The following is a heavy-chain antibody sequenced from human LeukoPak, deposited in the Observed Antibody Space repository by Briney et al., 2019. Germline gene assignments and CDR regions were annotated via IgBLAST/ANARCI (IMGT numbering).Heavy chain of an antibody. CDR3: ARAYDPGYSGSHYNFDY. Sequence: ASVKVSCKASGYTFTGYYMHWVRQAPGQGLEWMGWINPKSGDTNYAQKFQGRVTMTRDTSISTAYMELSRMRSDDTAVYYCARAYDPGYSGSHYNFDYWGQGTLVTVSS. D-gene: IGHD5-12*01. CDR1: GYTFTGYY. CDR2: INPKSGDT. J-gene: IGHJ4*02. V-gene: IGHV1-2*02.